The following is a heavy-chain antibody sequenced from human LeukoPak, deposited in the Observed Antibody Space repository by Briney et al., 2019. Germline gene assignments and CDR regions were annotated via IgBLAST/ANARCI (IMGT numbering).Heavy chain of an antibody. Sequence: SETLSLTCTVSGGSISSGTYCWSWIRQPAGKGLEWLGRIYTSGSTNYNPSLKSRVTISVDTSKNQFSLKLSSVTAADTAVYYCARDHPASWYSSGSDWFDPWGQGTLVTVSS. D-gene: IGHD6-19*01. CDR1: GGSISSGTYC. J-gene: IGHJ5*02. V-gene: IGHV4-61*02. CDR2: IYTSGST. CDR3: ARDHPASWYSSGSDWFDP.